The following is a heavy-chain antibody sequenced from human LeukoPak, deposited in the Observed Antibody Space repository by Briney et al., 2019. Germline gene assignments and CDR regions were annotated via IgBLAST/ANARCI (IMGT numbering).Heavy chain of an antibody. Sequence: GGSLRLSCAVSEFTVSSTYMSWVRQAPGKGLEWVSLMYSFGSTYYTDSVKGRFTISRDNSKNTLYLQMNSLRAEDTAVYYCAKPVGITIFGVVIKVPYYFDYWGQGTLVTVSS. J-gene: IGHJ4*02. V-gene: IGHV3-53*01. CDR1: EFTVSSTY. CDR3: AKPVGITIFGVVIKVPYYFDY. CDR2: MYSFGST. D-gene: IGHD3-3*01.